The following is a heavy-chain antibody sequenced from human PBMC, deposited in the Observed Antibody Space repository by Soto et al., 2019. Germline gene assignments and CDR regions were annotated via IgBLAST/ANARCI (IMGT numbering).Heavy chain of an antibody. Sequence: PGGSLRLSCAASGFTFSSYWMHLVRQAPGKGLVWVSRINSDGSSTSYADSVKGRFTISRDNAKNTLYLQMNSLRAEDTAVFYCVSSPFCSSTSCHPYYYYYYMDVWGKGTTVTVSS. CDR2: INSDGSST. V-gene: IGHV3-74*01. D-gene: IGHD2-2*01. CDR1: GFTFSSYW. J-gene: IGHJ6*03. CDR3: VSSPFCSSTSCHPYYYYYYMDV.